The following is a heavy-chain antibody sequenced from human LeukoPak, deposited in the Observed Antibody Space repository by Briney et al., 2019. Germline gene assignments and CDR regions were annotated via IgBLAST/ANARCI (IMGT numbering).Heavy chain of an antibody. V-gene: IGHV3-30*18. CDR3: AKGKDILAGYGMDV. CDR2: ISYDGSNK. J-gene: IGHJ6*02. CDR1: GFTFSSYG. Sequence: GGSLRLSCAASGFTFSSYGMHWVRQAPGKGLEWVAVISYDGSNKYYADSVKGRFTISRDNSKNTLYLQMNSLRAEDTAVYYCAKGKDILAGYGMDVWGQGTTVTVSS. D-gene: IGHD3-9*01.